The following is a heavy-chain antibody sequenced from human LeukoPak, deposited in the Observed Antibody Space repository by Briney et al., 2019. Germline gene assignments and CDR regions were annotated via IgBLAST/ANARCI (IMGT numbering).Heavy chain of an antibody. J-gene: IGHJ4*02. CDR1: GGSISSNNW. CDR2: IYHSGSP. D-gene: IGHD1-1*01. Sequence: KASGTLSLTCAVSGGSISSNNWWGWARQPPGKGLEWIGEIYHSGSPNYNPSLKSRVTISVDKSRNHFSLNLSSVTAADTAVYYCARVNINNWHSCDYWGQGTLVTVSS. V-gene: IGHV4-4*02. CDR3: ARVNINNWHSCDY.